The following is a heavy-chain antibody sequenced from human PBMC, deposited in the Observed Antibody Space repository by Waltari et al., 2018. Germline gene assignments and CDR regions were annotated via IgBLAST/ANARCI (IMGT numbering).Heavy chain of an antibody. D-gene: IGHD4-17*01. CDR2: SNRDGSST. CDR1: GFTYTMYW. Sequence: EVQLVESGGGLVQPGGSLRLSCAASGFTYTMYWMHWVRQAPGKGLVWVARSNRDGSSTSYADSVKGRFTVSKDNAKNTLYLQMNSLRAEDTAIYYCARGARRTTVTTGWWYFDLWGRGTLVTVSS. J-gene: IGHJ2*01. CDR3: ARGARRTTVTTGWWYFDL. V-gene: IGHV3-74*01.